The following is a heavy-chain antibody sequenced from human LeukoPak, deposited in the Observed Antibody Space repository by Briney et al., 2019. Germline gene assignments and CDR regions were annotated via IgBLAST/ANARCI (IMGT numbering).Heavy chain of an antibody. D-gene: IGHD3-3*01. J-gene: IGHJ4*02. CDR2: ISYDGSNK. V-gene: IGHV3-30*04. Sequence: GRSLRLSCAASGFTFSSYAMHWVRQAPGKGLEWVAVISYDGSNKYYADSVKGRFTTSRDDSKNTLYLQMNSLRAEDTAVYYCARTRYDFWSGYYEYWGQGTLVTVSS. CDR1: GFTFSSYA. CDR3: ARTRYDFWSGYYEY.